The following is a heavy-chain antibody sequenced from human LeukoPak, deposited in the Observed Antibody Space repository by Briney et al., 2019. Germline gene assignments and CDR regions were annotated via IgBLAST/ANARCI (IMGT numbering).Heavy chain of an antibody. D-gene: IGHD3-16*01. V-gene: IGHV3-15*01. CDR2: IKSKTDGGTT. Sequence: GGSLRLSCATSGFTFSSAWMTWVRQAPGKGLEWGGRIKSKTDGGTTDYATPVKGRFIISRDDSQNTLHLQMNSLRTEDTAVYYYLPSWGNWGQGTLVTVSS. CDR1: GFTFSSAW. CDR3: LPSWGN. J-gene: IGHJ4*02.